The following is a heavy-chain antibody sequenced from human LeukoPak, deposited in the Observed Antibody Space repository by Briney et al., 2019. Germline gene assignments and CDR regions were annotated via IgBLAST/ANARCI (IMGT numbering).Heavy chain of an antibody. J-gene: IGHJ4*02. CDR3: ARAGGSSWYINYCDR. D-gene: IGHD6-13*01. CDR2: IYTSGST. CDR1: GGSISSNY. Sequence: SETLSPTCTVSGGSISSNYWYWIRQPAGKGLEWIGRIYTSGSTNYNPSLKGRVTMSVDTSKNQFSLKLTSVTAADTAVYYCARAGGSSWYINYCDRWGQGTLVTVSS. V-gene: IGHV4-4*07.